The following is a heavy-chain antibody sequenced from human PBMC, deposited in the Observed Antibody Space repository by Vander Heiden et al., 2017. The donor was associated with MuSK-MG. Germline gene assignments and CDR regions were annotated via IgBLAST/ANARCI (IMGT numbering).Heavy chain of an antibody. Sequence: QVQLVQSGAEVKKPGASVKVSCKASGYTFTSSGISWVRQAPGQGLEWRGWISAYNGNTNYAQKLQGRVTMTTDTSTSTAYMELRGLRSDDTAVNYCARAGPFLRGGNENDYWGQGTLVTVSS. CDR2: ISAYNGNT. J-gene: IGHJ4*02. CDR1: GYTFTSSG. CDR3: ARAGPFLRGGNENDY. D-gene: IGHD3-10*01. V-gene: IGHV1-18*04.